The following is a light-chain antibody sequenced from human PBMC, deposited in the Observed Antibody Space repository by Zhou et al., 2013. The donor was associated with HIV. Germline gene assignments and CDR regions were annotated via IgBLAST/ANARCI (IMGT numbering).Light chain of an antibody. CDR2: LGS. CDR1: QSLLHSNGYNY. Sequence: DIVMTQSPLSLPVTPGEPASISCRSSQSLLHSNGYNYLDWYLQKPGQSPQLLIYLGSNRASGVPDRFSGSGSGTDFTLKISRVEAEDVGVYYCMQALQTSWTFGQGTKGGNQT. V-gene: IGKV2-28*01. CDR3: MQALQTSWT. J-gene: IGKJ1*01.